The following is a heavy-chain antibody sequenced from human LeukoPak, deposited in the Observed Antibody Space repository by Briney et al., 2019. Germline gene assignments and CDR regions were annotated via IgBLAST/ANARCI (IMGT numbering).Heavy chain of an antibody. CDR3: ARDGIAVAGTDSYDY. J-gene: IGHJ4*02. D-gene: IGHD6-19*01. CDR1: GFTFSDYA. V-gene: IGHV3-23*01. Sequence: PGGSLRLSCAASGFTFSDYAMTWVRQAPGQGLEWVAAISGSGATTYYAASARGRFTISRDNSKNTLYLQMNSLRAEDTAVYYCARDGIAVAGTDSYDYWGQGTLVTVSS. CDR2: ISGSGATT.